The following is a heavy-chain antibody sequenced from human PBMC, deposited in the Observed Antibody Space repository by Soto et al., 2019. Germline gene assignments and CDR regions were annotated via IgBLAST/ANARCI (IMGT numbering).Heavy chain of an antibody. CDR3: ASNFIINWRL. CDR1: GFVSTNHN. CDR2: INAGNGNT. V-gene: IGHV1-3*01. Sequence: QAHLVQSGTEVKMPGVSVKVSCKASGFVSTNHNFHWVRQAPGQSLEWMGRINAGNGNTQYSQSFKGRVTVTSGPLVSTAVIELTTLRSEERAMYCCASNFIINWRLWGQGTLVSVSS. J-gene: IGHJ4*02. D-gene: IGHD3-16*02.